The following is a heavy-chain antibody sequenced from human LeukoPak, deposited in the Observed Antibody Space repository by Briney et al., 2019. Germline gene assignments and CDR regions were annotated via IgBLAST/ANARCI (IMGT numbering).Heavy chain of an antibody. D-gene: IGHD3-9*01. CDR1: GFTFSSSA. CDR3: ARSGGYDILTGYPLYYFDY. CDR2: ISYGGSNT. J-gene: IGHJ4*02. Sequence: PGRSLRLSCAASGFTFSSSALHWVRQASGKGLEWVAVISYGGSNTYYADSVMGRFTISRDNSKNTLYLQMNSLRAEDTAVYYCARSGGYDILTGYPLYYFDYWGQGTLVTVSS. V-gene: IGHV3-30*04.